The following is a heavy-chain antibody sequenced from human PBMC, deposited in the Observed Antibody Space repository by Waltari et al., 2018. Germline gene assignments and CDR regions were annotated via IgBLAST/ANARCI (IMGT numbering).Heavy chain of an antibody. CDR2: IKKDGSEE. CDR1: GFTLSSYW. J-gene: IGHJ3*02. Sequence: PASGFTLSSYWMSWVRQAPGKGLEWVANIKKDGSEEYYVDSVRGRCTISRDNAKNSLYLQMNSLRPEDTAVYYCARDQWFAFDIWGQGTMVTVSS. CDR3: ARDQWFAFDI. V-gene: IGHV3-7*01. D-gene: IGHD3-22*01.